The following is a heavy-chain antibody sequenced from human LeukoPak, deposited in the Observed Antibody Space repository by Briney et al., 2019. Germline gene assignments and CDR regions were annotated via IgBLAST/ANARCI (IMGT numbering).Heavy chain of an antibody. Sequence: GGSLRLSCAASGFTFSSYGMHWVRQAPGKGLEWVAFIRYDGSNKYYADSVKGRFTISRDNSKNTLYLQMNSLRAEDTAVYYCAKDSGSYWGIFYYFDYWGQGTLVTVSS. V-gene: IGHV3-30*02. D-gene: IGHD1-26*01. CDR2: IRYDGSNK. CDR3: AKDSGSYWGIFYYFDY. CDR1: GFTFSSYG. J-gene: IGHJ4*02.